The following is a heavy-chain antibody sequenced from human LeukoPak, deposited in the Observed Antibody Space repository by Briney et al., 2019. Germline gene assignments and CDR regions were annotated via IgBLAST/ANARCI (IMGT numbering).Heavy chain of an antibody. CDR2: INHSGST. J-gene: IGHJ3*02. D-gene: IGHD3-22*01. Sequence: KTSETLSFTCAIYGGSFSGYYWSWIRQPPGEGLEWIGEINHSGSTNYNPSLKSRVTISVDTSKNQFSLKLSSVTAADTAVYYCARLSGYRKGAFDIWGQGTMVTVSS. CDR1: GGSFSGYY. CDR3: ARLSGYRKGAFDI. V-gene: IGHV4-34*01.